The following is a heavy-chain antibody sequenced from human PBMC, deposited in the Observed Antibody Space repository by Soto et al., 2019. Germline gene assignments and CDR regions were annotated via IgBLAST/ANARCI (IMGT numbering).Heavy chain of an antibody. CDR1: GYTFTTYG. CDR3: ARDLIAVRPGWFDP. J-gene: IGHJ5*02. CDR2: ISAYNGNT. D-gene: IGHD6-6*01. V-gene: IGHV1-18*01. Sequence: QVQLVQSGAEVKKPGASVKVSCKASGYTFTTYGINWVRQAPGQGLEWMGWISAYNGNTNYAQNLQGRVTMTTDTSTSTAYMELRGLRSDETAVYYCARDLIAVRPGWFDPWGQGTLVTVSS.